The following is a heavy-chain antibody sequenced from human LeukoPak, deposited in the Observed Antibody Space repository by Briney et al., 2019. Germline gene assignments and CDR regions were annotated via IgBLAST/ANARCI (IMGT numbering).Heavy chain of an antibody. CDR3: AKDQYSSSWNQIDY. V-gene: IGHV3-30*18. J-gene: IGHJ4*02. CDR1: GFTFSSYG. CDR2: IAYDGSNK. Sequence: PGGSLRLSCPASGFTFSSYGMHWVRQAPGKGLEWVAVIAYDGSNKYYADSVKGRFTISRDNYKNKLYLQMNSVRAEDTAVYYCAKDQYSSSWNQIDYWGQGTLVSVSS. D-gene: IGHD6-13*01.